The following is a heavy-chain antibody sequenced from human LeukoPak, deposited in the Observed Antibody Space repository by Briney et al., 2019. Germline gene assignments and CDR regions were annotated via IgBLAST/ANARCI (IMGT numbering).Heavy chain of an antibody. V-gene: IGHV3-7*01. CDR1: GFTFSSYW. CDR3: ARFAAGGSYYYYMDV. D-gene: IGHD6-25*01. Sequence: GGSLRLSCAASGFTFSSYWMSWVRQAPGKRLEWVANIQQDGSEKYYVDSVKGRFTISRDNAKNSLYLQMNSLGAEDTAVYYCARFAAGGSYYYYMDVWGKGTTVTVSS. J-gene: IGHJ6*03. CDR2: IQQDGSEK.